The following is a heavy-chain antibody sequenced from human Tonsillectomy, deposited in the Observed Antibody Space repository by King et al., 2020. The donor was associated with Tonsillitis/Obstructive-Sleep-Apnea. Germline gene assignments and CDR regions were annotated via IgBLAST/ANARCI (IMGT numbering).Heavy chain of an antibody. Sequence: VQLVESGGGVVQPGGSLRLSCAASGFTFSSYGMHWVRQAPGKGLEWVAVIWYGGDKKFYADSVKGRFTISRDNSKNTLYLQMNSLRAEDTAVYYCARELSGAFDIWGQGTMVTVSS. D-gene: IGHD3-16*02. CDR3: ARELSGAFDI. CDR1: GFTFSSYG. CDR2: IWYGGDKK. J-gene: IGHJ3*02. V-gene: IGHV3-33*01.